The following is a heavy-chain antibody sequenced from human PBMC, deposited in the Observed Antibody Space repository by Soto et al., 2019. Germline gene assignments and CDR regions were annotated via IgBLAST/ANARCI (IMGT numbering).Heavy chain of an antibody. CDR2: FIPIFVSA. D-gene: IGHD3-10*01. V-gene: IGHV1-69*13. CDR1: GGTVSSYA. CDR3: ARDVSSDTTGFRGYDL. Sequence: SVKVSCKASGGTVSSYAITWVRQAPGKGLEWMGVFIPIFVSAHYAPKFQGRITITADESTSTAYMELSGLTSEDTATYYCARDVSSDTTGFRGYDLWGQGTQVTVYS. J-gene: IGHJ4*02.